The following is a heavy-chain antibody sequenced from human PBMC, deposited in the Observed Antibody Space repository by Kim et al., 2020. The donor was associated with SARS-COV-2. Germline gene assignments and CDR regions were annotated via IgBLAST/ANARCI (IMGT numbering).Heavy chain of an antibody. CDR3: ARGTPRPPGGFVY. Sequence: YNPSLKTRGTLSVDTSKHLCSLRLSSVTAADTAVYYCARGTPRPPGGFVYWGQGTLVTVSS. V-gene: IGHV4-59*09. J-gene: IGHJ4*02. D-gene: IGHD1-26*01.